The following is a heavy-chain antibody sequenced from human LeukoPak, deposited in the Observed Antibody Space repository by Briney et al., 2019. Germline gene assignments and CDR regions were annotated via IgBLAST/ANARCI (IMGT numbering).Heavy chain of an antibody. V-gene: IGHV3-30*02. CDR3: AKDIGSYYDY. J-gene: IGHJ4*02. CDR2: IQYDGSKK. CDR1: GFTFSSNG. Sequence: GGSLRLSCVASGFTFSSNGMHWVRQAPGKGLEWVTFIQYDGSKKYYADSVKGRFTISRDNSKNTLYLEMNSLSAEDTAVYYCAKDIGSYYDYWGQGILVTVSS. D-gene: IGHD3-10*01.